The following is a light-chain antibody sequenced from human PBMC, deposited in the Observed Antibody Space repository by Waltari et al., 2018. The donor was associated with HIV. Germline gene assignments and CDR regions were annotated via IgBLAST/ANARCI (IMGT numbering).Light chain of an antibody. V-gene: IGLV2-23*01. J-gene: IGLJ3*02. CDR3: CSYAGSSNWV. Sequence: QSALTQPAPVSGSPGQSITISCTGSSSDVGSYNLVSWYQQHQGQAPKLMIYEGINRPSGISNRFSGSKSGNTASLTISGLQAEDEADYYCCSYAGSSNWVFGGGTKLTVL. CDR2: EGI. CDR1: SSDVGSYNL.